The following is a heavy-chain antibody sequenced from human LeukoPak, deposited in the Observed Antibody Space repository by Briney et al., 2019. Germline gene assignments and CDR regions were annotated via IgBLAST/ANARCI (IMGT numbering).Heavy chain of an antibody. CDR1: GGSFSGYY. CDR3: ARDPYDFWSGYHFDY. V-gene: IGHV4-34*01. CDR2: INHSGST. D-gene: IGHD3-3*01. J-gene: IGHJ4*02. Sequence: PSETLSLTCAAYGGSFSGYYWSWIRQPPGKGLEWIGEINHSGSTNYTPSLKSRVTISVDTSKNQFSLKLSSVTAADTAVYYCARDPYDFWSGYHFDYWGQGTLVTVSS.